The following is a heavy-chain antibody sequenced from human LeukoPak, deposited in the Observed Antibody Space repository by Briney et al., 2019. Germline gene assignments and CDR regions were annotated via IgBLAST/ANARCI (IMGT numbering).Heavy chain of an antibody. CDR1: GYSFTSYW. CDR2: IYPGDSDT. CDR3: ARLMNSGSPYYFEY. D-gene: IGHD3-10*01. V-gene: IGHV5-51*01. Sequence: GESLKISCKGSGYSFTSYWIAWVRQMPGKGLELMGIIYPGDSDTRYSPSFQGQATISADKSISTAYLQWSSLKASDTAMYYCARLMNSGSPYYFEYWGQGTLVTVSS. J-gene: IGHJ4*02.